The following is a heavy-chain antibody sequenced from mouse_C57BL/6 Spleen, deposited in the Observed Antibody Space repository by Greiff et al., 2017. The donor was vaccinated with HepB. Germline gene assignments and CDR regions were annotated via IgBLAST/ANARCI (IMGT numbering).Heavy chain of an antibody. Sequence: VQLQQPGAELVMPGASVKLSCKASGYTFTSYWMHWVKQRPGQGLEWIGEIDPSDSYTNYNQKFKGKSTLTVDKSSSTAYMQLSSLTSEDSAVYYCAIRSNYFDYWGQGTTLTVSS. CDR1: GYTFTSYW. J-gene: IGHJ2*01. CDR3: AIRSNYFDY. CDR2: IDPSDSYT. V-gene: IGHV1-69*01.